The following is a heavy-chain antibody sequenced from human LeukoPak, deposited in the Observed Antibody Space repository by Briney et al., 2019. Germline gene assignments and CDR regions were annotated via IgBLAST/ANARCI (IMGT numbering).Heavy chain of an antibody. CDR2: INPNSGGT. CDR3: ARDRIPYYYDSSGYYYAEGFDP. CDR1: GYTFTGYY. V-gene: IGHV1-2*02. Sequence: ASVKVSCKASGYTFTGYYMHWVRQAPGQGLEWMGWINPNSGGTNYAQKFQGRVTMTRDTSISTAYMELSRLRSDDTAVYYCARDRIPYYYDSSGYYYAEGFDPWGQGTLVTVSS. J-gene: IGHJ5*02. D-gene: IGHD3-22*01.